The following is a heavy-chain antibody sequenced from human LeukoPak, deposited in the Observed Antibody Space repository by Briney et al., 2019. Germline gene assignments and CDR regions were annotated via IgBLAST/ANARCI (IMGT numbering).Heavy chain of an antibody. Sequence: SETLSLTCAVYGGSFSGYYWSWLRQPPGKGLGWIGEINHSESTNYNPSLKSRVTISVDTSKNQFSLKLSSVTAADTAVYYCASRKLGNDYWGQGTLVTVSS. V-gene: IGHV4-34*01. J-gene: IGHJ4*02. CDR3: ASRKLGNDY. CDR1: GGSFSGYY. CDR2: INHSEST. D-gene: IGHD7-27*01.